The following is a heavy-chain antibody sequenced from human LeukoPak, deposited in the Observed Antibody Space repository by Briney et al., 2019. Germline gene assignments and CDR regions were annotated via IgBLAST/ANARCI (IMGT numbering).Heavy chain of an antibody. D-gene: IGHD3-16*02. CDR1: GGSISSYF. CDR2: IYYSGST. Sequence: SETLSLTCTVSGGSISSYFWTWIRQPPGKGLEWIGYIYYSGSTYYNPSLKSRVTISVDTSKNQFSLKLSSVTAADTAVYYCARHGGYDYVWGSYPDYWGQGTLVTVSS. CDR3: ARHGGYDYVWGSYPDY. V-gene: IGHV4-59*08. J-gene: IGHJ4*02.